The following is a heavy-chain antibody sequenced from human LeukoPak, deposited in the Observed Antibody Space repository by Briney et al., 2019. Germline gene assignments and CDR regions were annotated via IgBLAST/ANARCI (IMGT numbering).Heavy chain of an antibody. CDR2: IKQDGTEK. Sequence: GGSLRLSCAASGFTLSNYWMSWVRQAPGKGLEWVANIKQDGTEKYYVDSVKGRFTISRDIAKNSLYLHMNSLRAEDTAVCYCVRDRESRNAWLLDSWGQGTLVTVSS. D-gene: IGHD3-9*01. V-gene: IGHV3-7*01. J-gene: IGHJ4*02. CDR3: VRDRESRNAWLLDS. CDR1: GFTLSNYW.